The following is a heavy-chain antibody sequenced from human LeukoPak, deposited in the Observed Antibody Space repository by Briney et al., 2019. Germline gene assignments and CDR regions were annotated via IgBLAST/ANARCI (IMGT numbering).Heavy chain of an antibody. V-gene: IGHV3-30*04. D-gene: IGHD3-10*01. CDR2: ISYDGSNK. Sequence: GGSLRLSCAASGFTFSSYAMHWVRQAPGKGLEWVAVISYDGSNKYYADSVKGRFTISRDNSKNTLYLQMNSLRAEDTAVYYCARGGGSGSGKLIDCWGQGTLVTVSS. CDR3: ARGGGSGSGKLIDC. CDR1: GFTFSSYA. J-gene: IGHJ4*02.